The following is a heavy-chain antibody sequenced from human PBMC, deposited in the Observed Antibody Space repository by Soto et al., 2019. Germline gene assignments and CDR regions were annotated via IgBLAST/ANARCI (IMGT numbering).Heavy chain of an antibody. CDR3: ARADYGDYNFDL. V-gene: IGHV1-18*01. CDR2: ISAYNGNT. D-gene: IGHD4-17*01. J-gene: IGHJ2*01. CDR1: GYTFRSYG. Sequence: QVQLVQSGAEVKKPGASVKVSCKASGYTFRSYGIYWVRQAPGQGLEWMGWISAYNGNTNFAQKLQGRVSMTTDPSTSTAYMELRSLRSDDTAVYYCARADYGDYNFDLWGRGTLVTVSS.